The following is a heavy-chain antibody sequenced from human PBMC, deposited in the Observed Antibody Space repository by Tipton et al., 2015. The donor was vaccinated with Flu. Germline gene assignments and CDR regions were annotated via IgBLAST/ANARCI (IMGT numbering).Heavy chain of an antibody. D-gene: IGHD2-21*01. Sequence: SLRLSCAASGFTFRDYYMSWIRQAPGKGLEWISYIDRSGSNIYYVDSVKGRFTISRDNAKSSLYLQINSLRAEDTAVYFCARDEKRVPVPGVTGLRDWSYYYGLDVWGQGTTVTVSS. CDR2: IDRSGSNI. CDR3: ARDEKRVPVPGVTGLRDWSYYYGLDV. V-gene: IGHV3-11*01. J-gene: IGHJ6*02. CDR1: GFTFRDYY.